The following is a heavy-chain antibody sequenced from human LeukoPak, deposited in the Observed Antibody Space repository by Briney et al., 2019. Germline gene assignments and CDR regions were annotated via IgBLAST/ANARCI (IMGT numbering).Heavy chain of an antibody. CDR1: GFTFSSYA. CDR2: ISGSGGST. D-gene: IGHD3-9*01. Sequence: GGFLRLSCAASGFTFSSYAMSWVRQAPGKGLEWVSAISGSGGSTYYADSVKGRFTISRDNSKNTLYLQMNSLRAEDTAVYYCAKVLGDILTDYYFDYWGQGTLVTVSS. CDR3: AKVLGDILTDYYFDY. V-gene: IGHV3-23*01. J-gene: IGHJ4*02.